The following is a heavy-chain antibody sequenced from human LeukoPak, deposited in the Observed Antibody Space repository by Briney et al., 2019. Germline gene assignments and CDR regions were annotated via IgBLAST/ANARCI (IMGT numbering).Heavy chain of an antibody. D-gene: IGHD4-17*01. CDR3: ARGTDYGDYDY. J-gene: IGHJ4*02. CDR2: IIPILGIA. V-gene: IGHV1-69*04. CDR1: GGTFSSYA. Sequence: ASVKVSCKASGGTFSSYAISWVRQAPGQGLEWMGRIIPILGIANYAQKFQGRVAMTRNTSISTAYMELSSLRSEDTAVYYCARGTDYGDYDYWGQGTLVTVSS.